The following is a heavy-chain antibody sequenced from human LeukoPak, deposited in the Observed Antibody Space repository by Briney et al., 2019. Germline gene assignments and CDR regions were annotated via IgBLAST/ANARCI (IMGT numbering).Heavy chain of an antibody. CDR1: GFPFSSYA. Sequence: PGGSLRLSCAASGFPFSSYAMSWVRQAPGKGLEWVSGITGSDSSAYYADSVRGRFTISRDNSKNTLYLQMNSLRADDTAVYYCARGATPFDYGGNSVYWGQGTLVTVSS. D-gene: IGHD4-23*01. CDR3: ARGATPFDYGGNSVY. J-gene: IGHJ4*02. V-gene: IGHV3-23*01. CDR2: ITGSDSSA.